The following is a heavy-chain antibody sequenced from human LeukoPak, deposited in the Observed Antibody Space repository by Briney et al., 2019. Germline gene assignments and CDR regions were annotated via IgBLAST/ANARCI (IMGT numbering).Heavy chain of an antibody. CDR1: GGTFSSYA. D-gene: IGHD6-19*01. Sequence: GASVKVSCKASGGTFSSYAISWVRQAPGQGLEWMGGIIPIFGTTNYAQKFQGRVTITADKSTSTAYMELRSLRSDDTAVYYCARDRLRTVAVAGIFSGYWGQGTLVTVSS. CDR3: ARDRLRTVAVAGIFSGY. V-gene: IGHV1-69*06. CDR2: IIPIFGTT. J-gene: IGHJ4*02.